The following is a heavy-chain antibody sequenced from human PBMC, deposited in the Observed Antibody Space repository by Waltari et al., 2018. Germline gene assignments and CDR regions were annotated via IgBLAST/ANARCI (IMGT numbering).Heavy chain of an antibody. D-gene: IGHD6-19*01. CDR1: GGSISSYY. Sequence: QVQLQESGPGLVKPSETLSLTCTVSGGSISSYYGSWIRQPPGTGLEWIGYIYYSGSTNYNPSLKSRVTISVDTSKNQFSLKLSSVTAADTAVYYCARGKEEQWLVHNYYYYMDVWGKGTTVTVSS. CDR3: ARGKEEQWLVHNYYYYMDV. V-gene: IGHV4-59*01. CDR2: IYYSGST. J-gene: IGHJ6*03.